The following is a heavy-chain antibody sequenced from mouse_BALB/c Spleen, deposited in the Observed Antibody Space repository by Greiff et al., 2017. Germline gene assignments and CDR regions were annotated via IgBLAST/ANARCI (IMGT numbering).Heavy chain of an antibody. CDR2: IDPETGGT. CDR3: TRDGSTPWFAY. CDR1: GYTFTDYE. J-gene: IGHJ3*01. Sequence: VKLMESGAELVRPGASVTLSCKASGYTFTDYEMHWVKQTPVHGLEWIGAIDPETGGTAYNQKFKGKATLTADKSSSTAYMELRSLTSEDSAVYYCTRDGSTPWFAYWGQGTLVTVSA. D-gene: IGHD1-1*01. V-gene: IGHV1-15*01.